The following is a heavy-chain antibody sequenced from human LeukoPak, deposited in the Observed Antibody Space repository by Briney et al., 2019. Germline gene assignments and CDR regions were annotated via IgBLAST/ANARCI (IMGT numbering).Heavy chain of an antibody. CDR2: IKQDGSEK. CDR3: ARHSNGWSEGTY. Sequence: GGSLRLSCAASGFTFRNYWMTWVRQAPGKGLEWVANIKQDGSEKNYVDSVKGRFSISRDNAKNSLYLQMNSLRAEDTAVYYCARHSNGWSEGTYWGQGTLVTVTS. V-gene: IGHV3-7*03. CDR1: GFTFRNYW. D-gene: IGHD6-19*01. J-gene: IGHJ4*02.